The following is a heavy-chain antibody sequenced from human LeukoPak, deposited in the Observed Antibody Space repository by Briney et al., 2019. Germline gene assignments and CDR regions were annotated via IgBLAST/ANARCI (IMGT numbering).Heavy chain of an antibody. V-gene: IGHV3-7*01. CDR2: INQDASEI. CDR3: APDRDNSAGQKRFDS. D-gene: IGHD1-26*01. Sequence: PGRSLRLSCAASGFTFSSYAMHWVRQAPGKGLEWVGNINQDASEINYVASVRGRFTISRDNAKNSLHLQMNSLRAEDTAVYYCAPDRDNSAGQKRFDSGGQGTLFTVSS. CDR1: GFTFSSYA. J-gene: IGHJ4*02.